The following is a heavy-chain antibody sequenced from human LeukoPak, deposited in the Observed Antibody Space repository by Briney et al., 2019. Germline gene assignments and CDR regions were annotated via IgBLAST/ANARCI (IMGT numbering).Heavy chain of an antibody. D-gene: IGHD3-10*01. CDR3: ARLLWFGDFDY. CDR1: GGSISGGDYY. CDR2: INHSGST. V-gene: IGHV4-34*01. J-gene: IGHJ4*02. Sequence: SETLSLTCTVSGGSISGGDYYWSWIRQPPGKGLEWIGEINHSGSTNYNPSLKSRITISVDTSKNQFSLKLSSVTAADTAVYYCARLLWFGDFDYWGQGTLVTVSP.